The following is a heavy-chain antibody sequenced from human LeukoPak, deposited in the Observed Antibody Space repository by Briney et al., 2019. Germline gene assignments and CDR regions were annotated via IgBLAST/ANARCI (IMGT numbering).Heavy chain of an antibody. CDR2: IYTSGST. CDR3: ARGTPRWLQFDY. J-gene: IGHJ4*02. D-gene: IGHD5-24*01. Sequence: SETLSLTCTVSGGSISSGSYYWSWIRQPAGKGLEWIGRIYTSGSTNYNPSLKSRVTISVDTSKNQFSLKLSSVTAADTAVYYCARGTPRWLQFDYWGQGTPVTVSS. CDR1: GGSISSGSYY. V-gene: IGHV4-61*02.